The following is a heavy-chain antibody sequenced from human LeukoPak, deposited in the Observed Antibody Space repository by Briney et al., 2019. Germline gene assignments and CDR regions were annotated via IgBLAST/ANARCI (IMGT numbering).Heavy chain of an antibody. CDR3: AREHTDSSGYYTASFDY. CDR1: GYTFTSYG. D-gene: IGHD3-22*01. J-gene: IGHJ4*02. Sequence: GASVKVSCKASGYTFTSYGISWVRQAPGQGLEWMGWISAYNGNTNYAQKLQGRVTMTTDTSTSTAYMELRSLRSDDTAVYYCAREHTDSSGYYTASFDYWGQGTLVTVSS. CDR2: ISAYNGNT. V-gene: IGHV1-18*01.